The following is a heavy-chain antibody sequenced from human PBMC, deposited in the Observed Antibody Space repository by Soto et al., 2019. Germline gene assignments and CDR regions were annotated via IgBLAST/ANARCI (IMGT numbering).Heavy chain of an antibody. D-gene: IGHD5-18*01. CDR2: ISAYNGDT. CDR1: GYTFANYT. CDR3: ARAAPYSFASY. Sequence: QVQLVQSGAEVKKPGASVKVSCKASGYTFANYTITWVRQAPGHGLEWLGWISAYNGDTNYAQKLQDRVTMTTDTSTSTAYMELRSLKSDDTAIYYCARAAPYSFASYWGQGTLVTVSS. J-gene: IGHJ4*02. V-gene: IGHV1-18*01.